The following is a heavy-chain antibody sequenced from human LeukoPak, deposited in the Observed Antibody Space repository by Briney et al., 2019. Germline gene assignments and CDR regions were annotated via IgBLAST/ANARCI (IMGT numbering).Heavy chain of an antibody. V-gene: IGHV1-24*01. J-gene: IGHJ6*02. CDR1: EYTLTELF. CDR3: ATDSASTVASYYYGMDV. Sequence: ASVKVSRKVSEYTLTELFMHWVRQAPGKGLEWMGGFDPEDGETIYAQKFQGRVTMTEDTSTDTAYMELSSLRSEDTAVYYCATDSASTVASYYYGMDVWGQGTTVTVSS. D-gene: IGHD4-23*01. CDR2: FDPEDGET.